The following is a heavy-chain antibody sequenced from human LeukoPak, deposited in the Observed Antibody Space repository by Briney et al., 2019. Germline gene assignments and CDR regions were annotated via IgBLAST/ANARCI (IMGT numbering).Heavy chain of an antibody. Sequence: PSETLSLTCAVYGGSFSGYYWSWIRQPPGKGLEWIGEINHSGSTNYNPSLKSRVTISVDTSKNQFSLKLSSVTAADTAVYYCARVLGNDYVWGSYRYPHFDYWGQGTLVAVSS. CDR2: INHSGST. CDR3: ARVLGNDYVWGSYRYPHFDY. D-gene: IGHD3-16*02. V-gene: IGHV4-34*01. CDR1: GGSFSGYY. J-gene: IGHJ4*02.